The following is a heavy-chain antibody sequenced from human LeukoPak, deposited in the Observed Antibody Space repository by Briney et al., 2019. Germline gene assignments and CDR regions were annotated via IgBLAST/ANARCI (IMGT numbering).Heavy chain of an antibody. CDR1: GFTFSRHW. CDR3: AKDSIFWHDYGEKNWFDP. V-gene: IGHV3-23*01. J-gene: IGHJ5*02. CDR2: ISGSGGST. D-gene: IGHD4-17*01. Sequence: GGSLRLSCAASGFTFSRHWMTWVRQAPGKGLEWVSAISGSGGSTYYADSVKGRFTISRDNSKNTLYLQMNSLRAEDTAVYYCAKDSIFWHDYGEKNWFDPWGQGTLVTVSS.